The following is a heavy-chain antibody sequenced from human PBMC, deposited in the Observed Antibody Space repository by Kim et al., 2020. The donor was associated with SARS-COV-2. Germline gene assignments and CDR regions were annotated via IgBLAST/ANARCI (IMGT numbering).Heavy chain of an antibody. J-gene: IGHJ4*01. CDR1: GFTFSSYA. Sequence: GGSLRLSCAASGFTFSSYAMHWVRQAPGKGLEWVAVISYDGSNKYYADSVKGRFTISRDNSKNTLYLQMNSLRAEDTAVYYCARARRTPGIAVAGTNYWG. V-gene: IGHV3-30*04. D-gene: IGHD6-19*01. CDR3: ARARRTPGIAVAGTNY. CDR2: ISYDGSNK.